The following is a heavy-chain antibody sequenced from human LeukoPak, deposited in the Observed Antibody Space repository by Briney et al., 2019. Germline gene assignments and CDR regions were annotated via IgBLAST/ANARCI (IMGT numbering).Heavy chain of an antibody. J-gene: IGHJ6*02. Sequence: GGSLRLSCAASGFTFSDYYMSWIRQAPGKGLEWVSYISSSGSTIYYADSVKGRFTISRDNAKNSLYLQMNSLRAEDTAVYYCARDHNWNSRSYYYGMDVWGQGTTVTVSS. CDR1: GFTFSDYY. D-gene: IGHD1-7*01. CDR2: ISSSGSTI. V-gene: IGHV3-11*01. CDR3: ARDHNWNSRSYYYGMDV.